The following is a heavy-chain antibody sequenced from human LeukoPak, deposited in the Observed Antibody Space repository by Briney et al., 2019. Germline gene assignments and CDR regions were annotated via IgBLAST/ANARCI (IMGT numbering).Heavy chain of an antibody. V-gene: IGHV1-2*02. CDR3: ARDPRGYTYGYDY. CDR2: INPNGGGT. J-gene: IGHJ4*02. Sequence: ASVKVSCKASGYTFTGYYIHWVRQAPGQGLEWMGWINPNGGGTNYAQKFQGRVTMTRDTSISTAYMELSSLRSDDTAVYYCARDPRGYTYGYDYWGQGTLVTVSS. CDR1: GYTFTGYY. D-gene: IGHD5-18*01.